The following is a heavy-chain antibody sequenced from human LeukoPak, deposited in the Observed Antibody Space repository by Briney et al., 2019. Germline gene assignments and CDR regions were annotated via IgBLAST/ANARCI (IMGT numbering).Heavy chain of an antibody. D-gene: IGHD3-22*01. Sequence: LGGSLRLSCAASGFTFSSYGMGWVRQAPGKGLEWVSAIRGSGGSTYYADSVKGRFTISRDNSKNTLFLQMNSLRAEDTAVYYCARGPPNYDDSSGYYSPPLFYWGQGTLVTVSS. J-gene: IGHJ4*02. V-gene: IGHV3-23*01. CDR1: GFTFSSYG. CDR2: IRGSGGST. CDR3: ARGPPNYDDSSGYYSPPLFY.